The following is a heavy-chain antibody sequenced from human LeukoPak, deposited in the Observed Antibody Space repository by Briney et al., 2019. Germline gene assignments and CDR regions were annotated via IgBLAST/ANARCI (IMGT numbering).Heavy chain of an antibody. D-gene: IGHD5-18*01. CDR2: IKQDASEK. CDR3: ASSVYSYGPIDY. Sequence: GALRLSCAASGFTFSSYWMSWDRQAPGKELEWVANIKQDASEKYYVDSVKGRFTITRDNAKNSLYLQMNSLRAEDTAVYYCASSVYSYGPIDYWGQGTLVTVSS. CDR1: GFTFSSYW. V-gene: IGHV3-7*01. J-gene: IGHJ4*02.